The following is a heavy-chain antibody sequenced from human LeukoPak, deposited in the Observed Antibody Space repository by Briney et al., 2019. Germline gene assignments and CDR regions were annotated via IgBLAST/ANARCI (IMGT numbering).Heavy chain of an antibody. CDR3: ARHGGTYAYDY. Sequence: GESLKISCKGSGYSFTTYWIAWVRQMPGKGLEWMGLICPGDSDIRYSPSFQGQVTISADKSITTAYLQWSSLKASDTAMYYCARHGGTYAYDYWGQGTLVTVSS. V-gene: IGHV5-51*01. D-gene: IGHD5-12*01. J-gene: IGHJ4*02. CDR2: ICPGDSDI. CDR1: GYSFTTYW.